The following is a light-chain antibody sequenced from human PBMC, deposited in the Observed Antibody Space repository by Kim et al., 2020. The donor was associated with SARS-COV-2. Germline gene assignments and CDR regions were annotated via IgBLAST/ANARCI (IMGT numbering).Light chain of an antibody. CDR3: QQRSNWPPWT. CDR1: QSVSSY. Sequence: LSPGESATLSCSASQSVSSYLAWYQQKPGQAPRLLIYDASNRATGIPARFSGSGSGTDFTLTISSLEPEDFAVYYCQQRSNWPPWTFGQGTKVDIK. CDR2: DAS. J-gene: IGKJ1*01. V-gene: IGKV3-11*01.